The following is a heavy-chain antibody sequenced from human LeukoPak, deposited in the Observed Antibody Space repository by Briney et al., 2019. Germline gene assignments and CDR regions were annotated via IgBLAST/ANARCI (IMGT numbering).Heavy chain of an antibody. CDR3: ARPLGNDSSGYFFGPDAFDI. CDR1: GFTFSSYG. V-gene: IGHV3-21*04. D-gene: IGHD3-22*01. J-gene: IGHJ3*02. CDR2: LSTSSIYI. Sequence: GGSLRLSCAASGFTFSSYGMNWVRQAPGKGLEWVSSLSTSSIYIYYADSVKGRFTISRDNSKNTRYLQMNSLRAKDTAVYYCARPLGNDSSGYFFGPDAFDIWGQGTMVTVSS.